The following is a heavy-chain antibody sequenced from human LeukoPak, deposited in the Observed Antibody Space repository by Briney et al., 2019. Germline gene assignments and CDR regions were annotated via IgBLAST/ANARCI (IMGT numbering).Heavy chain of an antibody. J-gene: IGHJ4*02. CDR1: GGTFSSYA. CDR3: ARAQLAVAGIFDY. Sequence: SVKVSCKASGGTFSSYAISWVRQAPGQGLEWMGGIIPIFGTTNYAQKFQGRVTITTDESTSTAYMELSSLRSEDTAVYYCARAQLAVAGIFDYWGQGTLVTVSS. V-gene: IGHV1-69*05. CDR2: IIPIFGTT. D-gene: IGHD6-19*01.